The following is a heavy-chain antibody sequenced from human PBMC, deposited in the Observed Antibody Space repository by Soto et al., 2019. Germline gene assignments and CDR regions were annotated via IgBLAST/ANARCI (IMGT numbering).Heavy chain of an antibody. D-gene: IGHD3-9*01. CDR2: ISGSGGST. Sequence: GESLKISCAASGFTFSSYAMSWVRQAPGKGLEWVSAISGSGGSTYYADSVKGRFTISRDNSKNTLYLQMNSLRAEHTAVYYCAKDEILRYFDWLATPNLMDVWGKGTTVTVSS. V-gene: IGHV3-23*01. CDR3: AKDEILRYFDWLATPNLMDV. J-gene: IGHJ6*03. CDR1: GFTFSSYA.